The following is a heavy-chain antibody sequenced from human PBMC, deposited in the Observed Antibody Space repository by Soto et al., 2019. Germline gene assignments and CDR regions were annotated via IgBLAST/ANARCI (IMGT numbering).Heavy chain of an antibody. V-gene: IGHV1-2*02. Sequence: QVQLVQSGAEVKKPGASVKVSCKASGYTFSGYYIHWVRQDPGQGPEWVGWINPNNGDTNYAQKYQGRVTMTRDTSITTVYMELNSLRSDDTAVYYCARGRSVAGKKFDYWGQGTLVTVS. CDR2: INPNNGDT. CDR3: ARGRSVAGKKFDY. J-gene: IGHJ4*02. CDR1: GYTFSGYY. D-gene: IGHD6-19*01.